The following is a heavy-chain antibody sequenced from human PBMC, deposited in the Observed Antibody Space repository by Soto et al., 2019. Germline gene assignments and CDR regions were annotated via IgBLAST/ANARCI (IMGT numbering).Heavy chain of an antibody. CDR1: GGTISSYA. Sequence: QVQLVQSGAEVKKPGSSVKVSCKASGGTISSYAINWVRQAPGQGLEWMGAIIPFFDAPKFAQKFQGRVTITADKSTNTAYMELSSLRSDDTAIYYSASGLSPDYWGQGTLVTVSS. D-gene: IGHD3-10*01. CDR2: IIPFFDAP. CDR3: ASGLSPDY. J-gene: IGHJ4*02. V-gene: IGHV1-69*06.